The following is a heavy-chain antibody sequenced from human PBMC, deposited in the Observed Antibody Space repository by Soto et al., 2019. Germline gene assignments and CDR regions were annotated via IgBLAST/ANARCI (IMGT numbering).Heavy chain of an antibody. CDR2: INHSGST. V-gene: IGHV4-34*01. CDR3: ARVTPRGGGITMVRGRKTYGMDV. Sequence: QVQLQQWGAGLLKPSETLSLTCAVYGGSFSGYYWSWIRQPTGKGLEWIGEINHSGSTNYNPSLKSRVTISVDTSKNQFSLKLSSVTAADTAVYYCARVTPRGGGITMVRGRKTYGMDVWGQGTTVTVSS. CDR1: GGSFSGYY. J-gene: IGHJ6*01. D-gene: IGHD3-10*01.